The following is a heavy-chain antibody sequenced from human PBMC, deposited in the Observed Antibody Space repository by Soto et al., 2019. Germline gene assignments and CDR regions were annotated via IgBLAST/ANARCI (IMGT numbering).Heavy chain of an antibody. CDR3: ARGVGSSWFDP. J-gene: IGHJ5*02. CDR2: INPGSGGT. Sequence: SGYTFTGYYMHWVRQAPGQGLEWMGWINPGSGGTNLAQKFQGRVTMTRDTSISTAYMEVSSLTSDDTAVYYCARGVGSSWFDPWGQGTLVTVSS. CDR1: GYTFTGYY. V-gene: IGHV1-2*02. D-gene: IGHD6-25*01.